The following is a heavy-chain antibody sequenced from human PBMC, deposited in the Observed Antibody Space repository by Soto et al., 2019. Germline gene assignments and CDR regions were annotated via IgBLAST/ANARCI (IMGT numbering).Heavy chain of an antibody. J-gene: IGHJ4*02. Sequence: QITLKESGPTLVKPTQTLTLTCTFSGFSLSSTRMAVGWIRQPPGKALEWLALIYWDDDKRYSPFLKSRLTITKDTSKNQVVLTMSTMDPVYTARYYCAHIVVAGLGYYFDYWGQGTLVTVSS. CDR2: IYWDDDK. V-gene: IGHV2-5*02. CDR3: AHIVVAGLGYYFDY. CDR1: GFSLSSTRMA. D-gene: IGHD6-19*01.